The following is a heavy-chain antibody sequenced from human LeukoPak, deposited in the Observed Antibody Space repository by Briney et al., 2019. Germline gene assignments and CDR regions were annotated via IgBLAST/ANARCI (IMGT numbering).Heavy chain of an antibody. CDR1: GDSITSGGYF. V-gene: IGHV4-31*03. CDR3: ARVTGTNWFDP. D-gene: IGHD3-9*01. CDR2: ISYSGNT. Sequence: PSETLSLTCTVSGDSITSGGYFWSWIRQHPGKDLEWIWFISYSGNTYDTPSLRSRVPISVETSKNQFSLNLSSVTAAGTAVYYCARVTGTNWFDPWGQGTLVTVSS. J-gene: IGHJ5*02.